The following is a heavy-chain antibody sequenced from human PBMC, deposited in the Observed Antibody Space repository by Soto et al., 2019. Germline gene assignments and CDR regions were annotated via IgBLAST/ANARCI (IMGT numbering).Heavy chain of an antibody. Sequence: QVQLVQSGAEVKKPGSSVKVSCKASGGTFSSYTISWVRQAPGQGLEWMGRIIPILGIANYAQKFQGRVTSTAAESTSTAYMELSSLRSEDTAVYYCARARSTLARQWFDPWGQGTMVTVFS. CDR1: GGTFSSYT. V-gene: IGHV1-69*02. CDR2: IIPILGIA. J-gene: IGHJ5*02. CDR3: ARARSTLARQWFDP. D-gene: IGHD6-6*01.